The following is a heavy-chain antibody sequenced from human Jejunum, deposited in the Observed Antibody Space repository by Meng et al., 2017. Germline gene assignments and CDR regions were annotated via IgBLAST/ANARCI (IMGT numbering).Heavy chain of an antibody. V-gene: IGHV3-21*01. D-gene: IGHD2-15*01. Sequence: DVQLVESGGGPVKPGGSVRLSCAGSRFSFSSYSMPWVRQAPGKGLEWVSSISSTSSYADSVKGRFTISRDNAENSLYLQMNSLRAEDTAVYYCARGRVVVVGTPSDYWGQGTLVTVSS. CDR3: ARGRVVVVGTPSDY. CDR2: ISSTSS. J-gene: IGHJ4*02. CDR1: RFSFSSYS.